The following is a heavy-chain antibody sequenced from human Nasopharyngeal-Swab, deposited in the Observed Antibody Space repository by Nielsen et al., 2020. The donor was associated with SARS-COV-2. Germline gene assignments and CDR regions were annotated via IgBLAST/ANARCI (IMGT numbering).Heavy chain of an antibody. CDR1: DYTFTSYG. J-gene: IGHJ4*02. V-gene: IGHV1-18*01. CDR3: ARVVPRGAFDI. D-gene: IGHD2-2*01. Sequence: ASVKVSCKASDYTFTSYGISWVRQAPGQGLEWMGWISAYNGNTNYAHNLQGRVTTTTDTSTSTAYMELRSLRSDDTAVYYCARVVPRGAFDIWGPGTLVTVSS. CDR2: ISAYNGNT.